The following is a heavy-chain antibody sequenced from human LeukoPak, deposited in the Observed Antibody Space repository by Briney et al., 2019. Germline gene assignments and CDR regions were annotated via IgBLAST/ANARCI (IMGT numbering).Heavy chain of an antibody. Sequence: ASVKVSCKVSGYTLTELSIHWVRQAPGKGLEWMGSFDPEDGETIYAQKFQGRVTMTEDTSTDTAYMELSSLSSDDTAIYYCAGRPDTAIVPIFDYWGQGTLVTVSS. J-gene: IGHJ4*02. V-gene: IGHV1-24*01. CDR1: GYTLTELS. CDR2: FDPEDGET. D-gene: IGHD5-18*01. CDR3: AGRPDTAIVPIFDY.